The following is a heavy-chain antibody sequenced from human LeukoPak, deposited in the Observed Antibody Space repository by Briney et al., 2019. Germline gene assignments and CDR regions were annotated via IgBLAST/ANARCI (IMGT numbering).Heavy chain of an antibody. Sequence: SEALSLTCAVYGESFSGYYWSWIRQPPGKGLEWIGSVSYSGSTSYSPSLKSRVTISLDTSKNQFSLKLSSVTAADTAVYYCASHPYSSYYYHLDVWGQGTTVTVSS. D-gene: IGHD4-11*01. J-gene: IGHJ6*02. CDR1: GESFSGYY. CDR2: VSYSGST. V-gene: IGHV4-34*01. CDR3: ASHPYSSYYYHLDV.